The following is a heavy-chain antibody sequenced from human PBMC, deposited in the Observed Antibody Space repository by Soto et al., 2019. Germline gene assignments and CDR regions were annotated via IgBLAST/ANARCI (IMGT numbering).Heavy chain of an antibody. J-gene: IGHJ5*02. CDR2: ISGSGGST. Sequence: EVQLLESGGALVQPGGSLRLSCAASGFTFSNSAMSWVRQAPGKGLQWVSAISGSGGSTYYADSLKGRFTISRDNSKNTLYLQVNSLRAEDTAVYYCAKDNHCLTGYTANCFDTWGQGTLVTVSS. CDR1: GFTFSNSA. V-gene: IGHV3-23*01. D-gene: IGHD3-9*01. CDR3: AKDNHCLTGYTANCFDT.